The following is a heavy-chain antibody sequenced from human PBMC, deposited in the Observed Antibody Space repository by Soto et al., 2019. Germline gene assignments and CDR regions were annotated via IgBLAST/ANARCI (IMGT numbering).Heavy chain of an antibody. CDR1: GFTFSSYG. D-gene: IGHD1-1*01. CDR2: ISYDGSNK. J-gene: IGHJ5*02. CDR3: AKEPTLYGWLQLEGWFDP. Sequence: QVQLVESGGGVVQPGRSLRLSCAASGFTFSSYGMHGVRQAPGKGLEWVAVISYDGSNKYYADSVKGRFTISRDNSKNTLYLQMNSVRAEETAVDYCAKEPTLYGWLQLEGWFDPWGQGTLVTVSS. V-gene: IGHV3-30*18.